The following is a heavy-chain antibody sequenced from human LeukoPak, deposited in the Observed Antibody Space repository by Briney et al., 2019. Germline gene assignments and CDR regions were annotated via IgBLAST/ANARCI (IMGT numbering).Heavy chain of an antibody. CDR2: ISGSGGST. D-gene: IGHD3-10*01. CDR3: AKDQGGGYGSGSYYWRDGSKDPRSESD. V-gene: IGHV3-23*01. J-gene: IGHJ4*02. Sequence: GGSLRLSCAASGFTFSSYAMSWVRQAPGKGLEWVSAISGSGGSTYYADSVKGRFTISRDNSKNTLYLQMNSLRAEDTAVYYCAKDQGGGYGSGSYYWRDGSKDPRSESDWGQGTLVTVSS. CDR1: GFTFSSYA.